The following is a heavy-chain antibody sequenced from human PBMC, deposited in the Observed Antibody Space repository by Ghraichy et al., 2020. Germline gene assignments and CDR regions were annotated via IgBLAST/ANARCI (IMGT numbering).Heavy chain of an antibody. V-gene: IGHV4-61*01. CDR1: GGSVSSGSYY. D-gene: IGHD1/OR15-1a*01. CDR2: IYYSGST. J-gene: IGHJ6*02. CDR3: ARVVGNRGYYGMDV. Sequence: SETLSLTCTVSGGSVSSGSYYWSWIRQPPGKGLEWIGYIYYSGSTNNNPSLKSRVTISVDTSKNQFSLKLSSVTAADTAVYYCARVVGNRGYYGMDVWGQGTTVTVSS.